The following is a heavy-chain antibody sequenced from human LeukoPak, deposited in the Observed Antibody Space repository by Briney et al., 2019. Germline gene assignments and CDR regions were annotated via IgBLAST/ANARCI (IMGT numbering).Heavy chain of an antibody. CDR2: INHSGST. CDR1: GGSFSGYY. V-gene: IGHV4-34*01. Sequence: SETLSLTCAVYGGSFSGYYWSWIRQPPGKGLEWIGEINHSGSTNYNPSLKSRVTISVDTSKNQFSLKLSSVTAADTAVYYCARDSPGGYYYYGMDVWGQGTTVTVSS. CDR3: ARDSPGGYYYYGMDV. J-gene: IGHJ6*02. D-gene: IGHD2-21*01.